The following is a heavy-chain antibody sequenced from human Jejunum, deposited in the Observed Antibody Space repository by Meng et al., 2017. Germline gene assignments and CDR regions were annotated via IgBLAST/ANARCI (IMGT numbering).Heavy chain of an antibody. CDR3: ARGHFDKYFDS. CDR1: GGSVNSGSYH. CDR2: MYFSGST. D-gene: IGHD3-22*01. Sequence: QVQESGPGLVRPSQTLSLTCTSSGGSVNSGSYHWSWIRQPPGKGLEWIGYMYFSGSTNYNASLKSRVTISVDTSKKQFSLKLTSVTAADTAVYYCARGHFDKYFDSWGQGTLVTVSS. J-gene: IGHJ4*02. V-gene: IGHV4-61*01.